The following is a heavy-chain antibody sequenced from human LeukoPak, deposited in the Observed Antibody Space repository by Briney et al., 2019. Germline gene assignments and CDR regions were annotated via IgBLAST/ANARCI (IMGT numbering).Heavy chain of an antibody. CDR3: TTMYLEDYDFWSGYSYYFDY. CDR1: GFTFSSYS. V-gene: IGHV3-15*07. CDR2: IKSKTDGGTT. Sequence: GGSLRLSCAASGFTFSSYSMNWVRQAPGKGLEWVGRIKSKTDGGTTDYAAPVKGRFTISRDDSKNTLYLQMNSLKTEDTTVYYCTTMYLEDYDFWSGYSYYFDYWGQGTLVTVSS. D-gene: IGHD3-3*01. J-gene: IGHJ4*02.